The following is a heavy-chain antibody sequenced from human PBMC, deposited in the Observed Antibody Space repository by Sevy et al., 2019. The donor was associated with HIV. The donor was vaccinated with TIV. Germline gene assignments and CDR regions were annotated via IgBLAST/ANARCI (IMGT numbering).Heavy chain of an antibody. V-gene: IGHV3-23*01. CDR2: ISGSGGST. J-gene: IGHJ6*02. D-gene: IGHD2-15*01. CDR3: ADDAGVVAYVVDYYYGMDV. Sequence: GGSLRLSCAASGFTFSSYAMSWVRQAPGKGLEWVSAISGSGGSTYYGDSVKGRFTISRDNSKNTLYLQMNSLRAEDMAGYYYADDAGVVAYVVDYYYGMDVWGQGTTVTVSS. CDR1: GFTFSSYA.